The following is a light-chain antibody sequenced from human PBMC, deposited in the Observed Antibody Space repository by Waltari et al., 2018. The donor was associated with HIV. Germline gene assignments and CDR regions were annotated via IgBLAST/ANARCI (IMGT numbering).Light chain of an antibody. CDR3: AAWDDSRNGPV. J-gene: IGLJ3*02. CDR2: RNN. V-gene: IGLV1-44*01. Sequence: QSVLTQPPSASGTPGQRVTVSCSGSSSNIGSITVNWYQQLPGTAPKLLIYRNNQRPSGVPDRFPGSKSGTSASLAISGLQSEDEADYYCAAWDDSRNGPVFGGGTKLTVL. CDR1: SSNIGSIT.